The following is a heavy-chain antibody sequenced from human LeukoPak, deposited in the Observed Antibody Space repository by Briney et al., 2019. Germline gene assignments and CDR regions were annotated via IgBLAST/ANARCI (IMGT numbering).Heavy chain of an antibody. Sequence: TSETLSLTCTVSGGSISSGDYYWSWIRQPPGKGLEWIGYIYYSGSTYYNPSLKSRVTISVDTSKNQFSLKLSSVTAADTAVYYCARGPFLGSGWSYFDYWGQGTLVTVSS. J-gene: IGHJ4*02. D-gene: IGHD6-19*01. CDR3: ARGPFLGSGWSYFDY. V-gene: IGHV4-30-4*08. CDR2: IYYSGST. CDR1: GGSISSGDYY.